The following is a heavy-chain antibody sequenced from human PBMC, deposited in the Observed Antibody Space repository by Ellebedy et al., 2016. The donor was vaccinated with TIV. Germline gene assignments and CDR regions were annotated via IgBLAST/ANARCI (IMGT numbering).Heavy chain of an antibody. CDR2: IYYSGST. CDR1: GGSISSSSSY. Sequence: SETLSLTCSVSGGSISSSSSYWDWIRQPPGTGLEWIGSIYYSGSTHYNPSLKSRVTISIDTSRNQFSLKLSSVTAADTAVYYCARGRSFEAFDIWGQGTMVTVSS. CDR3: ARGRSFEAFDI. V-gene: IGHV4-39*07. J-gene: IGHJ3*02.